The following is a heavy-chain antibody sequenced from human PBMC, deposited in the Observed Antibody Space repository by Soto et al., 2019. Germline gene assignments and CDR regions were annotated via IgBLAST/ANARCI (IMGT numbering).Heavy chain of an antibody. Sequence: PGGSLRLSCAASGFTFSSYAMNWVRQAPGKGLEWVSVIYSGGSTYYADSVKGRFTISRDNSKNTLYLQMNSLRAEDTAVYYCAKDRCSSTSCYDEGPRMDVWGQGTTVTVSS. J-gene: IGHJ6*02. CDR2: IYSGGST. V-gene: IGHV3-23*03. CDR1: GFTFSSYA. CDR3: AKDRCSSTSCYDEGPRMDV. D-gene: IGHD2-2*01.